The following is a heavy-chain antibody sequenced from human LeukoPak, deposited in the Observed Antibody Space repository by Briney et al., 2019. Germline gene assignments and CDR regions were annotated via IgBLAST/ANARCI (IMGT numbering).Heavy chain of an antibody. Sequence: ASVKVSCKASGYTFTGYYMNWVRQAPGQGLEWMGWINPNSGGTNYAQKFQGRVTMTRDTSISTAYMELSRLRSDDTAVYYCARWGYCSGGSCYATDRFYDYWGQGTLATVSS. CDR1: GYTFTGYY. D-gene: IGHD2-15*01. V-gene: IGHV1-2*02. CDR3: ARWGYCSGGSCYATDRFYDY. J-gene: IGHJ4*02. CDR2: INPNSGGT.